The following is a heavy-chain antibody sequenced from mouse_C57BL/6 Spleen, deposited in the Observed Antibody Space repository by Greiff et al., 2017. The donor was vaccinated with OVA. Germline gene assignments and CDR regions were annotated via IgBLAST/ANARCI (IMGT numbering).Heavy chain of an antibody. V-gene: IGHV5-9-1*02. CDR2: ISSGGDYI. CDR3: TRVGGKYYAMDY. Sequence: EVKLQESGEGLVKPGGSLKLSCAASGFTFSSYAMSWVRQTPEKRLEWVAYISSGGDYIYYADTVKGRFTISRDNARNTLYLQMSSLKSEDTAMYYCTRVGGKYYAMDYWGQGTSVTVSS. J-gene: IGHJ4*01. CDR1: GFTFSSYA. D-gene: IGHD1-1*02.